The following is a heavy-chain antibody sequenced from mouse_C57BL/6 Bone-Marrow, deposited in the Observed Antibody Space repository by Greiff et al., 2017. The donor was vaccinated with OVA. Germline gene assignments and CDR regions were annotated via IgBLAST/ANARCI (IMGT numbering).Heavy chain of an antibody. CDR3: AREGQLRAMEY. V-gene: IGHV1-82*01. J-gene: IGHJ4*01. D-gene: IGHD3-3*01. Sequence: QVQLQQSGPELVKPGALVKISCKASGYAFSSSWMNWVKQRPGKGLEWIGRIYPGDGDTNYNGKFKGKTTLTADKSSSTAYMQLSSLTSEDSAVYFCAREGQLRAMEYWGQGTSVTVSS. CDR2: IYPGDGDT. CDR1: GYAFSSSW.